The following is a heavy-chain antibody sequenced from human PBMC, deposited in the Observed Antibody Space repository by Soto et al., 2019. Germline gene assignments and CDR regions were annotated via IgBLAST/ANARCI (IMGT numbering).Heavy chain of an antibody. CDR1: GFTFSSYS. CDR2: ISSSSSTI. Sequence: GGSLRLSCAASGFTFSSYSMNWVRQAPGKGLEWVSYISSSSSTIYYADSVKGRFTISRDNAKNSLYLQMNSLRDEDTAVYYCARRITIFGVVIIDYGMDVWGQGTTVTVSS. V-gene: IGHV3-48*02. D-gene: IGHD3-3*01. J-gene: IGHJ6*02. CDR3: ARRITIFGVVIIDYGMDV.